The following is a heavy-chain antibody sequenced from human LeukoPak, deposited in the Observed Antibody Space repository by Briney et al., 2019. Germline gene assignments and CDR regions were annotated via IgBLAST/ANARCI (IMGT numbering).Heavy chain of an antibody. CDR2: IIPIFGTA. D-gene: IGHD5-12*01. Sequence: ASVKVSCKASGYTFTSYDINWVRQAPGQGLEWMGGIIPIFGTANYAQKFQGRVTITTDESTSTAYMELSSLRSEDTAVYYCARGGSGGSGWFDPWGQGTLVTVSP. CDR1: GYTFTSYD. V-gene: IGHV1-69*05. CDR3: ARGGSGGSGWFDP. J-gene: IGHJ5*02.